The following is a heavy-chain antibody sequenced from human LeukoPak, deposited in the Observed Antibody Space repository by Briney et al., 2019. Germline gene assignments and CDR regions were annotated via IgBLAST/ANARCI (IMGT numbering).Heavy chain of an antibody. Sequence: PGGSLRLSCAASGFTFSSYWMHWVRQAPGKGLVWVSRINSDGSSTSYADSVKGRFTISRDNAKNTLYLQMNSLGAEDTAVYYCARDRGYSYGLDYWGQGTLVTVSS. D-gene: IGHD5-18*01. CDR3: ARDRGYSYGLDY. CDR2: INSDGSST. J-gene: IGHJ4*02. V-gene: IGHV3-74*01. CDR1: GFTFSSYW.